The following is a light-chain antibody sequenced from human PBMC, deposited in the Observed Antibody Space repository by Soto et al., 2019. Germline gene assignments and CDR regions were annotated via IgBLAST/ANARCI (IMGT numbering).Light chain of an antibody. J-gene: IGKJ1*01. Sequence: IVSTQSSATLSLFQRERATLSCRTRQSVSSDFAWYRQQPGPAPRLLIGAASNRATGIPARFSVIGSGTDFTLTLSRLETEDFAVYYGQQRSNWPPTFCQGTKVDI. CDR1: QSVSSD. CDR2: AAS. CDR3: QQRSNWPPT. V-gene: IGKV3-11*01.